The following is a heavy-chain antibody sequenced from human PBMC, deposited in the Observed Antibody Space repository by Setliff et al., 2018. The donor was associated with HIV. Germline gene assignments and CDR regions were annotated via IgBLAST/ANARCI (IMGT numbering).Heavy chain of an antibody. V-gene: IGHV1-18*04. Sequence: ASVKVSCKASGYTFNSYTISWLRQAPGQGLEWMGWISAYNGNTDYAQKLQGRVTMTTDTSTNTAYMVLTSLRSDDTAVYYCARVQGATHYDILTGYTLYGLDVWGQGTTVTVSS. CDR2: ISAYNGNT. D-gene: IGHD3-9*01. CDR3: ARVQGATHYDILTGYTLYGLDV. CDR1: GYTFNSYT. J-gene: IGHJ6*02.